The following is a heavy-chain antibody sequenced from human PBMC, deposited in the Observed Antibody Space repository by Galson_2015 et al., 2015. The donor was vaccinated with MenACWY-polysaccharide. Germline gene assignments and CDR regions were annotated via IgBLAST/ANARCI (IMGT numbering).Heavy chain of an antibody. D-gene: IGHD5-18*01. CDR2: ISGSGGST. Sequence: SLRLSCAASGFTFSSYAMSWVRQAPGKGLEWVSAISGSGGSTYYADSVKGRFTISRDNSKDTLYLQMNSLRAEDTAVYYCAKDRGYSYGLSDYWGRGTLVTVPS. V-gene: IGHV3-23*01. J-gene: IGHJ4*02. CDR3: AKDRGYSYGLSDY. CDR1: GFTFSSYA.